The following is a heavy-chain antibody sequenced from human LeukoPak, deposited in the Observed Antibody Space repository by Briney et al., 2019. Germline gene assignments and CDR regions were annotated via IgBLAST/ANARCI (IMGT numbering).Heavy chain of an antibody. D-gene: IGHD1-20*01. Sequence: GGSLRLSCAASGFTFDDYGMSWVRQAPGKGLEWVSGINSNGGSTGYADSVTGRFTISRDNAKNSLYLQMNSLRAEDTALYYCARGLEDNWNDVPGDYWGQGTLVTVSS. J-gene: IGHJ4*02. CDR2: INSNGGST. CDR3: ARGLEDNWNDVPGDY. CDR1: GFTFDDYG. V-gene: IGHV3-20*04.